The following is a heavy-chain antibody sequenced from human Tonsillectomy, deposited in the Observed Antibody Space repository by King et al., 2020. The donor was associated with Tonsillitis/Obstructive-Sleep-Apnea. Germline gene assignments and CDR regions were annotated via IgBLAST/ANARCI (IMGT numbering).Heavy chain of an antibody. V-gene: IGHV1-69*01. CDR2: VIPVFSTL. CDR1: GGTFSNYV. CDR3: AKGYCGSTGCYPYYFDN. Sequence: QLVXSXAEVKKPGSSVKVSCKASGGTFSNYVIIWVRQAPGQGLEWMGGVIPVFSTLNYAQKFQGRVSITADESTSTAYMELSSLRSEDTAVYYCAKGYCGSTGCYPYYFDNWGQGTLVTVSS. J-gene: IGHJ4*02. D-gene: IGHD2-2*01.